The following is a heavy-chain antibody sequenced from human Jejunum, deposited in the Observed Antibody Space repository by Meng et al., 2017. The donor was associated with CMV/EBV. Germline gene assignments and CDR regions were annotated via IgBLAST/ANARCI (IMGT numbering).Heavy chain of an antibody. J-gene: IGHJ4*01. Sequence: NDRRWGRQAQGKGREGVESIYSDHSGGATYYADSVEGRFTISRDNSKNTVYLQMNGLRRDDTAVYYCAKALTIFGLLREFYYFDYWGHGTLATVSS. CDR1: ND. V-gene: IGHV3-66*02. D-gene: IGHD3-3*01. CDR3: AKALTIFGLLREFYYFDY. CDR2: IYSDHSGGAT.